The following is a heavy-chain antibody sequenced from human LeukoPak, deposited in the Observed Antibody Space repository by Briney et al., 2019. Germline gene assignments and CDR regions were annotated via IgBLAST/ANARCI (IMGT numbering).Heavy chain of an antibody. J-gene: IGHJ3*02. Sequence: SETLSLTCTVSGGSISSYYWSWIRQPAGKGLEWIGRMYTSGSTNYNPSLKSRVTMSVDTSKNQFSLKLSSVTAADTAVYYCARDTFYYDSSGYYSLGAFDIWGQGTMVTVSS. CDR1: GGSISSYY. CDR2: MYTSGST. CDR3: ARDTFYYDSSGYYSLGAFDI. D-gene: IGHD3-22*01. V-gene: IGHV4-4*07.